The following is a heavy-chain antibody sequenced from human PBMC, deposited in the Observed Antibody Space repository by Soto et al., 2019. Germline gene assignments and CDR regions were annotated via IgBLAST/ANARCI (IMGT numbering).Heavy chain of an antibody. CDR3: ANLVVPAASLWYYYYYMDV. CDR1: GFTFSSYA. V-gene: IGHV3-23*01. CDR2: ISGSGGST. J-gene: IGHJ6*03. D-gene: IGHD2-2*01. Sequence: GGSLRLSCAASGFTFSSYAMSWVRQAPGKGLEWVSAISGSGGSTYYADSVKGRFTISRDNSKNTLYLQMNSLRAEDTAVYYCANLVVPAASLWYYYYYMDVWGKGTTVTVSS.